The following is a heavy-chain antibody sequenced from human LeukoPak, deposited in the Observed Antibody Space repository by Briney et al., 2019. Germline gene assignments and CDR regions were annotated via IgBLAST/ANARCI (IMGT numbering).Heavy chain of an antibody. V-gene: IGHV3-73*01. CDR1: GFTFSGSA. CDR3: TTPPLGYCSSTSCPFDY. CDR2: IRSKANSYAT. D-gene: IGHD2-2*01. J-gene: IGHJ4*02. Sequence: GGSLKLSCAASGFTFSGSAMHWVRQASGKGLEWVGRIRSKANSYATAYAASVKGRFTISRDDSKNTAYLQMNSLKTEDTAVYYCTTPPLGYCSSTSCPFDYWGQGTLVTVSS.